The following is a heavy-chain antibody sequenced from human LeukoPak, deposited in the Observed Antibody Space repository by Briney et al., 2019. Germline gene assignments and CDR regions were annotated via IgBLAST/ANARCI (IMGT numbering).Heavy chain of an antibody. CDR2: INHSGST. CDR1: GGSFSGYY. CDR3: ARGMGDGYNYPDY. V-gene: IGHV4-34*01. Sequence: SETLSLTCAVYGGSFSGYYWSWIRQPPGKGLEWIGEINHSGSTNYNPSLKSRVTISVDTSKNQFSLKLSSVTAADTAVYYCARGMGDGYNYPDYWGQGTLVTGSS. J-gene: IGHJ4*02. D-gene: IGHD5-24*01.